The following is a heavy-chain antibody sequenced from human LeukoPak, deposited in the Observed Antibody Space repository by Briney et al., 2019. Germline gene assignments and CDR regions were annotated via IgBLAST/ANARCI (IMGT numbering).Heavy chain of an antibody. D-gene: IGHD5-18*01. CDR2: IRYDGNNK. J-gene: IGHJ5*02. Sequence: GGSLRLSCAASGFTFSSYGMHWVRQAPGKGLEWVASIRYDGNNKYYADSVKARFTISRDNSKNTMVLQMNSLRAEDTAVYYCAKVARTKDTAMVPYWFDPRGQVTLVTVSS. CDR3: AKVARTKDTAMVPYWFDP. V-gene: IGHV3-30*02. CDR1: GFTFSSYG.